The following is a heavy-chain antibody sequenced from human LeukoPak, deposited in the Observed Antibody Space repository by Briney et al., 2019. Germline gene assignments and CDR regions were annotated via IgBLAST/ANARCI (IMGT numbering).Heavy chain of an antibody. V-gene: IGHV1-18*01. CDR1: GYTFTSYG. D-gene: IGHD2-2*01. Sequence: ASVKVSCKASGYTFTSYGISWVRQAPGQGLEWMGWISAYNGNTNYAQKLQGRVTMTTDTSTSTAYMELRSLRSDDTAVYYCARVVRYCSSTSCYCYFDYWGQGTLVTVSS. CDR2: ISAYNGNT. J-gene: IGHJ4*02. CDR3: ARVVRYCSSTSCYCYFDY.